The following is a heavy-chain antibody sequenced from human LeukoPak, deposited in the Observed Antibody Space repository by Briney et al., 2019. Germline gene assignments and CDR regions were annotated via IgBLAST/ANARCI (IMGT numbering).Heavy chain of an antibody. V-gene: IGHV1-18*04. Sequence: ASVKVSCKASGYTFTSYGISWVRQAPGQGLEWMGWISPYNGNTNYAQKLQGRVTMTTDTSTRTAYMELRGLRSDDTAVYYCARALTSGSYFLGYFDYWGQGTLVTVSS. CDR2: ISPYNGNT. D-gene: IGHD1-26*01. CDR1: GYTFTSYG. CDR3: ARALTSGSYFLGYFDY. J-gene: IGHJ4*02.